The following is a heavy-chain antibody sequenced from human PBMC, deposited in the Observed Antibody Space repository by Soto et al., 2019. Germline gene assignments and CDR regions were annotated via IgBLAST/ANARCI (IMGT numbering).Heavy chain of an antibody. CDR2: IKQDGSEK. V-gene: IGHV3-7*01. D-gene: IGHD2-2*01. Sequence: GGSLRLSCAASGFTFSSYWMSWVRQAPGKGLEWVANIKQDGSEKYYVDSVKGRFTISRDNAKNSLYLQMNSLRAEDTAVYYCARDHFVVVPAAMPYYYYYMDVWGKGTTVTVSS. J-gene: IGHJ6*03. CDR1: GFTFSSYW. CDR3: ARDHFVVVPAAMPYYYYYMDV.